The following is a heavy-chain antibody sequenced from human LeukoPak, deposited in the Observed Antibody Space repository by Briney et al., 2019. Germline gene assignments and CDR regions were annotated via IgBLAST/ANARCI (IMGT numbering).Heavy chain of an antibody. V-gene: IGHV3-21*01. Sequence: GGSLSLSCAASGFTFSSYSMNWVRQAPGKGLEWVSSISSSSSYIYYADSVKGRFTISRDNAKNSLYLQMNSLRAEDTAVYYCASYCSGGSCYSADFDYWGQGTLVTVSS. D-gene: IGHD2-15*01. CDR2: ISSSSSYI. CDR1: GFTFSSYS. J-gene: IGHJ4*02. CDR3: ASYCSGGSCYSADFDY.